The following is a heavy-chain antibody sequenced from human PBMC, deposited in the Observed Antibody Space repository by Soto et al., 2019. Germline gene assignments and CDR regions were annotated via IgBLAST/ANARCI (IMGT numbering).Heavy chain of an antibody. CDR2: ISSSSSYI. V-gene: IGHV3-21*01. D-gene: IGHD2-15*01. CDR1: GFTFSSYS. J-gene: IGHJ4*02. CDR3: ARDRVVAATPYYFDY. Sequence: PGGSLRLSCAASGFTFSSYSMNWVRQAPGKGLEWVSSISSSSSYIYYADSVKGRFTISRDNAKNSLYLQMNSLRAEDTAVYYCARDRVVAATPYYFDYWGQGTLVTVSS.